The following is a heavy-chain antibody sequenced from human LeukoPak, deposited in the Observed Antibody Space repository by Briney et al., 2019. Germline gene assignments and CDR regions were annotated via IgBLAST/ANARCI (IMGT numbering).Heavy chain of an antibody. CDR1: GFTFGDYY. CDR2: ISSSGSII. J-gene: IGHJ3*02. Sequence: GGSLRLSCAASGFTFGDYYMSWIRQAPGKGLEWVSYISSSGSIIYYADSVKGRFTISRDNAKNSLYLQMNSLRAEDTAVYYCARGRITMILVDLGAFDIWGQGTMVTVSS. CDR3: ARGRITMILVDLGAFDI. V-gene: IGHV3-11*01. D-gene: IGHD3-22*01.